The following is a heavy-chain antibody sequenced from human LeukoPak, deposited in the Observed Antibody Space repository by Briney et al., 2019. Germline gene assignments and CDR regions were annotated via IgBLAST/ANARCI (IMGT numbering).Heavy chain of an antibody. CDR3: ARAVAAAGREGYFDY. V-gene: IGHV4-34*01. Sequence: SQTLSLTCALYAGSSRGYYWSWIRQPPGKWPEWIGEINHSGSPNYNPSLKSRATISADTSTNQFSLKLSPVTAADTAVYYCARAVAAAGREGYFDYWGQGALVTVSS. J-gene: IGHJ4*02. CDR2: INHSGSP. CDR1: AGSSRGYY. D-gene: IGHD6-13*01.